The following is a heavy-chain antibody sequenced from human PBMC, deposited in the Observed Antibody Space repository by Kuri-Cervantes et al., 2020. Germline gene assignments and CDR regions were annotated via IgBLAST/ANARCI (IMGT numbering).Heavy chain of an antibody. CDR1: GLTYIIYC. Sequence: GESLKISCAASGLTYIIYCMNWVRQAPGKGLEWVASISQDGSRKYYADSVKGRFTISRDNSKNSLYLQMNSLRAEDTAVYYCARVQSAWYSSGWYSWFDPWGQGTLVTVSS. J-gene: IGHJ5*02. D-gene: IGHD6-19*01. V-gene: IGHV3-7*01. CDR3: ARVQSAWYSSGWYSWFDP. CDR2: ISQDGSRK.